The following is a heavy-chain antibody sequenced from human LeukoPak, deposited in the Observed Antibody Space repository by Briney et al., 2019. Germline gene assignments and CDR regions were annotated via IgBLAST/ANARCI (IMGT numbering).Heavy chain of an antibody. Sequence: GGSLRLSCAASGFTFDDYGMSWVRQAPGKGLEWVSGINWNGGSTGYADSVKGRFTISRDNAKNSLYLQMNSLRAEDTALYYCARYMGRYGSGSSYYYYYMDVWGKGTTVTVSS. J-gene: IGHJ6*03. CDR3: ARYMGRYGSGSSYYYYYMDV. D-gene: IGHD3-10*01. V-gene: IGHV3-20*04. CDR2: INWNGGST. CDR1: GFTFDDYG.